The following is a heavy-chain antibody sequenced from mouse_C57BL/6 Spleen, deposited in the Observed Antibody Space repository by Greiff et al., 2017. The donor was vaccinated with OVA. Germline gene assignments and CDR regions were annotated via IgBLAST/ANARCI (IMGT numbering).Heavy chain of an antibody. D-gene: IGHD2-1*01. CDR3: AKDGNSLGYFDY. J-gene: IGHJ2*01. CDR2: FHPYNDDT. Sequence: QVQLKESGAELVKPGASVKMSCKASGYTFTTYPIEWMKQNHGKSLEWIGNFHPYNDDTKYNEKFKGKATLTVEKSSSTVYLELSRLTSDDSAVYYCAKDGNSLGYFDYWGQGTTLTVAS. V-gene: IGHV1-47*01. CDR1: GYTFTTYP.